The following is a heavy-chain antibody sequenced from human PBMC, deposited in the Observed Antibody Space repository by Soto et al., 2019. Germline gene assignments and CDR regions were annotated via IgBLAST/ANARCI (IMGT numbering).Heavy chain of an antibody. V-gene: IGHV3-74*01. CDR3: ARDWYHDFVVVPATNPSRYYYYGMDV. Sequence: GGSLRLSCAASGFTFSSYWMHWVRQAPGKGLVWVSRINSDGSSTSYADSVKGRFTISRDNAKNTLYLQMNSLRAEDTAVYYCARDWYHDFVVVPATNPSRYYYYGMDVWGQGTTVTVSS. CDR1: GFTFSSYW. CDR2: INSDGSST. J-gene: IGHJ6*02. D-gene: IGHD2-2*01.